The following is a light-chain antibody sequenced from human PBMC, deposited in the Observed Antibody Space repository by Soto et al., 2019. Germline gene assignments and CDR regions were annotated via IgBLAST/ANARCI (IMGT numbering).Light chain of an antibody. Sequence: EIVMTQSPATLSVSPGERATLSCRASQSVSSNLAWYQQKPGQAPRLLIYGASTRATGIPARFSGSGSGTEFTLTISNVQSEDFAVYYCQQYNNWSRTFGQGTKVEIK. CDR1: QSVSSN. CDR2: GAS. J-gene: IGKJ1*01. V-gene: IGKV3-15*01. CDR3: QQYNNWSRT.